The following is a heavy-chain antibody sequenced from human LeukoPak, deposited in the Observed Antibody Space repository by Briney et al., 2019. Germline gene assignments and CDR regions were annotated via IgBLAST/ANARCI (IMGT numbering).Heavy chain of an antibody. J-gene: IGHJ4*02. CDR1: GGSFSGYY. D-gene: IGHD1-26*01. CDR3: ARGPLIVSVYYFDY. Sequence: PSETLSLTCAVYGGSFSGYYWSWIRQPPGKGLEWIGEINHSGSTNYNPSLKSRVTISVDTSKNQFSLKLSSVTAADTAVYYCARGPLIVSVYYFDYWGQGTLVTVSS. V-gene: IGHV4-34*01. CDR2: INHSGST.